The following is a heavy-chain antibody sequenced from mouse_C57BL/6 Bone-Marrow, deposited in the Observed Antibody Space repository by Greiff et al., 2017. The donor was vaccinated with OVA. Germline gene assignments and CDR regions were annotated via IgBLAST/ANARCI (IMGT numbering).Heavy chain of an antibody. D-gene: IGHD2-1*01. CDR1: GYTFTSYW. J-gene: IGHJ3*01. CDR3: ARGGDGNYFAY. CDR2: IDPSDSET. V-gene: IGHV1-52*01. Sequence: VQLQQPGAELVRPGSSVKLSCKASGYTFTSYWMHWVKQRPIQGLEWIGNIDPSDSETHYNQKFKDKATLTVDKSSSTAYMQLSSLTSEDSAVYYCARGGDGNYFAYWGQGTLVTVSA.